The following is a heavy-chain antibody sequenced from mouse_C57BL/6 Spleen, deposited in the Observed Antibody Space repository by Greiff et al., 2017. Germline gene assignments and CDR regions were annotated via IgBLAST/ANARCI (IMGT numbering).Heavy chain of an antibody. J-gene: IGHJ2*01. Sequence: VQLQQSGPGLVKPSPSLSLSCSVTGYSITSGYYWNWIRQFPGNKLEWMGYISYDGSNNYNPSLKNRISITRDTSKNQFFLKLNAVTTEDTATYYCARDLLLGYWGQGTTLTVSS. D-gene: IGHD1-1*01. V-gene: IGHV3-6*01. CDR3: ARDLLLGY. CDR1: GYSITSGYY. CDR2: ISYDGSN.